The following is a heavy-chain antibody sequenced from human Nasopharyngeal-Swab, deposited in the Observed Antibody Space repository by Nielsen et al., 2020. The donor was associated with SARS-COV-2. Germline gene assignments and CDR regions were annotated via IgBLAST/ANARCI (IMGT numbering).Heavy chain of an antibody. J-gene: IGHJ6*03. CDR3: AKKGSRSSTSCYYYDYYYMDV. Sequence: GGSLRLSCAASGFTFSSYAMSWVRQAPGKGLEWVSTISGSGGSTYYADSVKGRFTISRDNSKNTLYLQMTSLRAEDTAVYYCAKKGSRSSTSCYYYDYYYMDVWGKGTTVTVSS. CDR2: ISGSGGST. V-gene: IGHV3-23*01. CDR1: GFTFSSYA. D-gene: IGHD2-2*01.